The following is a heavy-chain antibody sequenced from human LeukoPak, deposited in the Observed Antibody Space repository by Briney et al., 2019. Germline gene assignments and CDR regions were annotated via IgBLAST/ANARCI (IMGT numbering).Heavy chain of an antibody. CDR3: ARDWGSGD. J-gene: IGHJ4*02. CDR1: GGSIRSASYY. D-gene: IGHD2-15*01. Sequence: ASETLSLTCTVSGGSIRSASYYWDWIRQPPWKGLEWIGEIYHSGSTNYNPSLKRRVTISVDKSKNQFSLKLSSVTAADTAVYYCARDWGSGDWGQGTLVTVSS. CDR2: IYHSGST. V-gene: IGHV4-39*07.